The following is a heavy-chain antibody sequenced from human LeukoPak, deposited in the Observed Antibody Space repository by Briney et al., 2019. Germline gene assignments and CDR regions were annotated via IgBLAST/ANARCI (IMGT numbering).Heavy chain of an antibody. CDR2: IHYTGST. CDR3: ARGGYYGSGNDFRFDP. D-gene: IGHD3-10*01. J-gene: IGHJ5*02. CDR1: GGSINSYY. Sequence: PSETLSLTCTVSGGSINSYYWSWIRQPPGKGLECIGYIHYTGSTNYNPSLKSRVTISVDTSKNQFSLKLSSVTAADTAIYCCARGGYYGSGNDFRFDPWGQGTLVTVSS. V-gene: IGHV4-59*01.